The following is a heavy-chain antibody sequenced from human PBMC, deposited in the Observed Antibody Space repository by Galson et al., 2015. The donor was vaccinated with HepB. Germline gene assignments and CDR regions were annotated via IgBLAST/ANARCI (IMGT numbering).Heavy chain of an antibody. CDR1: GFTFSSYA. CDR2: ISGSGGST. D-gene: IGHD6-6*01. J-gene: IGHJ5*02. CDR3: ARVSEQLPENWFDP. Sequence: SLRLSCAASGFTFSSYAMSWVRQAPGKGLEWVSAISGSGGSTYYADSVKGRFTISRDNAKNSLYLQMNSLRVEDTAVYYCARVSEQLPENWFDPWGQGTLVTVSS. V-gene: IGHV3-23*01.